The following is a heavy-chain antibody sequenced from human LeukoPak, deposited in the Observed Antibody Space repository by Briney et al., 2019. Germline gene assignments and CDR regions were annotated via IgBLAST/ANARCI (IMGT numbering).Heavy chain of an antibody. J-gene: IGHJ4*02. CDR2: FDPEDGET. D-gene: IGHD3-16*02. CDR1: GYTLTELS. V-gene: IGHV1-24*01. CDR3: AKNSYEYIWGNYRTPDY. Sequence: ASVKVSCKVSGYTLTELSMHWVRQAPGKGLEWMGGFDPEDGETIYAQKFQGRVTMTTDTSTTTAYMELRSLRSDDTAVYYCAKNSYEYIWGNYRTPDYWGQGTLVTVSS.